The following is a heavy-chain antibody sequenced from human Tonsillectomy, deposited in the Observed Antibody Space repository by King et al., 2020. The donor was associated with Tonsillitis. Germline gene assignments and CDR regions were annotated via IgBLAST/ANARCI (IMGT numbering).Heavy chain of an antibody. CDR3: ARAMIRGQGIFDY. V-gene: IGHV1-46*01. J-gene: IGHJ4*02. Sequence: QLVQSGPEVKKPGASVKVSCKASGYTFTSHYMHWVRQAPGQGLEWRGIINPNGGSTTYGQKIQGRLTVTSDTSTSTVYMELSSLRPEDTALYYCARAMIRGQGIFDYWGQGPLVTVPS. D-gene: IGHD3-10*01. CDR2: INPNGGST. CDR1: GYTFTSHY.